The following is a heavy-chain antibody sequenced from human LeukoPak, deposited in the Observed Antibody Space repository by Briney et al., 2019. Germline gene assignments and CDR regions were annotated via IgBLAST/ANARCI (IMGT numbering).Heavy chain of an antibody. J-gene: IGHJ4*02. Sequence: GGSLRLSCAASGFTFSSYSMNWVRQAPGKGLEWVSSISSSSYIYYADSVKGRFTISRDNAKNSLYLQMNSLRAEDTAVYYCARDRIVDYYDSSGYLDTFDYWGQGTLVTVSS. CDR1: GFTFSSYS. V-gene: IGHV3-21*01. D-gene: IGHD3-22*01. CDR2: ISSSSYI. CDR3: ARDRIVDYYDSSGYLDTFDY.